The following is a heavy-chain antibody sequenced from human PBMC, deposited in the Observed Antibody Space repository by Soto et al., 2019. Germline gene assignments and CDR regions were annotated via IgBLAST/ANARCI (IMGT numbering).Heavy chain of an antibody. CDR2: IYYSGSA. Sequence: QVQLQESGPGLVRPSETLSLTCTVSGGSISSYYWSWIRQPPGKGLERIGYIYYSGSANYNPSLKSRVTVSVDTSKNQFSLKLSSATAANTAVYYCARNYGGNVDYWGQGTLVTVSS. CDR3: ARNYGGNVDY. J-gene: IGHJ4*02. V-gene: IGHV4-59*08. D-gene: IGHD4-17*01. CDR1: GGSISSYY.